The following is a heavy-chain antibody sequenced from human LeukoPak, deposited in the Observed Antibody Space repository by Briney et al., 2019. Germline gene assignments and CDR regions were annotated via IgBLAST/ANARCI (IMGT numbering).Heavy chain of an antibody. D-gene: IGHD3-22*01. Sequence: GESLKISCKGSGYSFTSYWIGWVRQMPGKGLEWMGIIYPGDSDTRYSPSFQGQVTISADKSISTAYLQWSSLKASDTAMYYCARGYYDSSGYYALADWGQGTLVTVSS. V-gene: IGHV5-51*01. CDR2: IYPGDSDT. J-gene: IGHJ4*02. CDR3: ARGYYDSSGYYALAD. CDR1: GYSFTSYW.